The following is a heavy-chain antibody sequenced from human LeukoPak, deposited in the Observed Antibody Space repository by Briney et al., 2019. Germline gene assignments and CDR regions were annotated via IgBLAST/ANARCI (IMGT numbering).Heavy chain of an antibody. V-gene: IGHV3-30-3*01. D-gene: IGHD3-22*01. CDR2: ISYDGSSK. CDR3: ARARPYYYDSSGYYILGAFDI. J-gene: IGHJ3*02. Sequence: PGRSLRLSCAASGFTFSSYAMHWVRQAPGKGLEWVAVISYDGSSKYYADSVKGRFTISRDNSKNTLYLRMNSLRAEDTAVYYCARARPYYYDSSGYYILGAFDIWGRGTMVTVSS. CDR1: GFTFSSYA.